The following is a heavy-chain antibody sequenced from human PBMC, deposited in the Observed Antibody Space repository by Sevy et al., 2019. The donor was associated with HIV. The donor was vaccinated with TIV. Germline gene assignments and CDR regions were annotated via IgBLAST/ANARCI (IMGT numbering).Heavy chain of an antibody. J-gene: IGHJ6*02. Sequence: SETLSLTCAVYGGSFSGYYWSWIRQPPGKGLEWIGEINHSGSTNYNPPLKSRVTISVDTSKNQFSLKLSSVTAADTAVYYCARGPQSYDYSNYTYYYGMDVWGQGTTVTVSS. D-gene: IGHD4-4*01. CDR1: GGSFSGYY. V-gene: IGHV4-34*01. CDR2: INHSGST. CDR3: ARGPQSYDYSNYTYYYGMDV.